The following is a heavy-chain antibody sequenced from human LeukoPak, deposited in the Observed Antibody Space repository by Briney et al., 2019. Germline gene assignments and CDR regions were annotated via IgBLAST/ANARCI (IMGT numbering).Heavy chain of an antibody. Sequence: GGSLRLSCAASGFTFSSYSMNWVRKAPGKGLEWVSSISSSSSYIYYADSVKGRFTISRDNAKNSLYLQMNSLRAEDTAVYYCARESRDTYYYDSSGYLNPDAFDIWGQGTMVTVSS. J-gene: IGHJ3*02. CDR2: ISSSSSYI. CDR1: GFTFSSYS. D-gene: IGHD3-22*01. CDR3: ARESRDTYYYDSSGYLNPDAFDI. V-gene: IGHV3-21*01.